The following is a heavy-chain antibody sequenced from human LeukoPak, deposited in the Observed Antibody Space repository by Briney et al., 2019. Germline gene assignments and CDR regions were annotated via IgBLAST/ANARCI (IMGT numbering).Heavy chain of an antibody. CDR3: ARNYYDTLLPDY. CDR2: IYYSGST. CDR1: GGSISSYY. Sequence: SETLSLTCTVSGGSISSYYWCWIRQPPGKGLEWIGYIYYSGSTNYNPSLKSRVTISVDTSKNQFSLKLSSVTAADTAVYYCARNYYDTLLPDYWGQGTLVTVSS. J-gene: IGHJ4*02. V-gene: IGHV4-59*01. D-gene: IGHD3-22*01.